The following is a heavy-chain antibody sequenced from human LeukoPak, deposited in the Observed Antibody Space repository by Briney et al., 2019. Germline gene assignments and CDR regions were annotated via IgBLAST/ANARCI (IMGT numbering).Heavy chain of an antibody. CDR1: GVSISSSNW. CDR2: IYHSGST. J-gene: IGHJ4*02. CDR3: ARDLNSGGSHPFDY. Sequence: PSETLSLTCAVSGVSISSSNWWSWVRQPPGKGLEWIGEIYHSGSTNYNPSLKSRVTISVDKSKNQFSLKLSSVTAADTAVYYCARDLNSGGSHPFDYWGQGTLVTVSS. V-gene: IGHV4-4*02. D-gene: IGHD2-15*01.